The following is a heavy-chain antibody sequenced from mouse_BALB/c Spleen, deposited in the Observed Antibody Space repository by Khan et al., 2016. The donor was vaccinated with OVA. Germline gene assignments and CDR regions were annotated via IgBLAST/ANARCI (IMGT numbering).Heavy chain of an antibody. V-gene: IGHV2-9*02. CDR2: IWAGGSK. CDR3: ARLEDI. J-gene: IGHJ2*01. D-gene: IGHD1-3*01. CDR1: GFSLTSYG. Sequence: QMQLEESGAGLVAPSQSLSITCTVSGFSLTSYGVHWVRQPPGKGLEWLGVIWAGGSKNYNSALMSRLSISKDNTKRQVFVTMNSLRTDDTAMYSCARLEDIWGQGTTLTVSS.